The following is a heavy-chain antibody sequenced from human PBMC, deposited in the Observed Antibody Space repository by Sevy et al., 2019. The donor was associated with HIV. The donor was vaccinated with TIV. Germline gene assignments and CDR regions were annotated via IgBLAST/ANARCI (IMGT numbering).Heavy chain of an antibody. CDR3: ARDALSGTSAY. CDR1: GFTFSAYV. D-gene: IGHD1-7*01. CDR2: ISGSGRYI. Sequence: GGSLRLSCAASGFTFSAYVMNWVRQGPGKGLEWVSSISGSGRYIYYAASVQGRFTISRDNAEDSLYLQMNNLRAEDTAVYYCARDALSGTSAYWGQGTLVTVSS. V-gene: IGHV3-21*01. J-gene: IGHJ4*02.